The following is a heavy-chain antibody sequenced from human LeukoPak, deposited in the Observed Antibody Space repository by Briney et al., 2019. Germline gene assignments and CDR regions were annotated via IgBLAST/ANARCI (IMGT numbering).Heavy chain of an antibody. D-gene: IGHD6-13*01. J-gene: IGHJ4*02. CDR2: IRHSDSNT. CDR3: AREWQGGIAAAGTRIEGDY. Sequence: GGSLRLSCAASGFTFSSSDMSWVRQAPGSGLEWVSSIRHSDSNTYYADSVMGRFTISRDNAENSLFLQMNSLRVEDTAVYYCAREWQGGIAAAGTRIEGDYWGQGTLVAVSS. V-gene: IGHV3-23*05. CDR1: GFTFSSSD.